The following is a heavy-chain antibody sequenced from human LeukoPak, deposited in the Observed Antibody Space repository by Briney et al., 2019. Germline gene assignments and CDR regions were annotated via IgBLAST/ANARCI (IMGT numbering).Heavy chain of an antibody. V-gene: IGHV4-31*03. CDR1: GGSISSGDYS. J-gene: IGHJ4*02. Sequence: SETLSLTCTVSGGSISSGDYSWNWVRQHPGKGLEWIGHIYFSGSTSYNPSLKSRVTISLDTSKNQFSLKLRSVTAADTAVYYCTSAGTYWGQGTLVTVSS. D-gene: IGHD1-7*01. CDR2: IYFSGST. CDR3: TSAGTY.